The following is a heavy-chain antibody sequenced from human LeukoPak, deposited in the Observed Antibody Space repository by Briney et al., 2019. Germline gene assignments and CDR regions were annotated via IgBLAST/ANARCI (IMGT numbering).Heavy chain of an antibody. V-gene: IGHV1-69*02. Sequence: SVKVSCKASGCTFNYYTINWVRQAPGQGLEWLGRIVPMFGIPDYAQKFQGRVTLTADKSTSTAYMELSSLRAEDTAMYYCAIMGGSTTRAVDYWAQGTLVTVCS. J-gene: IGHJ4*02. D-gene: IGHD2-8*01. CDR3: AIMGGSTTRAVDY. CDR1: GCTFNYYT. CDR2: IVPMFGIP.